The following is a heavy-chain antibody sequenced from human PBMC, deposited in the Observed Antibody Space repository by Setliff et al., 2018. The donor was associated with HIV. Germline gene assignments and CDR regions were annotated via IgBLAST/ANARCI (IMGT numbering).Heavy chain of an antibody. CDR2: ISYSEYT. V-gene: IGHV4-59*11. Sequence: SETLSLTCTVSGDPINSHYWSWIRQPPGEGLEWIGHISYSEYTNYNPSLKSRVTISLDTSKKHFSLDLYSVTAADTAVYYCARECGSTSNNWFDPWGQGTLVTVLL. CDR1: GDPINSHY. D-gene: IGHD2-2*01. CDR3: ARECGSTSNNWFDP. J-gene: IGHJ5*02.